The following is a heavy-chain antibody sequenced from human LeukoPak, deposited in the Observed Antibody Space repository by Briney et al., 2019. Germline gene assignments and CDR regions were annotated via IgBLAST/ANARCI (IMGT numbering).Heavy chain of an antibody. J-gene: IGHJ4*02. CDR3: ARDRPYYYDSSGYYI. CDR2: IIPILGIA. V-gene: IGHV1-69*04. Sequence: ASVNVSFTASGGTFSIYAISWVRQAPGQGRGWMGRIIPILGIANYAQKFQGRVTITADKSTSTAYMELSSLRSEDTAVYYCARDRPYYYDSSGYYIWGQGTLVTVSS. D-gene: IGHD3-22*01. CDR1: GGTFSIYA.